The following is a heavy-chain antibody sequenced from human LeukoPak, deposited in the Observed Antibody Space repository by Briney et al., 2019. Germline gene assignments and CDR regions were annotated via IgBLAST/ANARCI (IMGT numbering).Heavy chain of an antibody. V-gene: IGHV4-31*03. CDR1: GGSISSGGYY. CDR3: AREGYDSSYYYYLDY. J-gene: IGHJ4*02. D-gene: IGHD3-22*01. Sequence: PSQCLSLTCTVSGGSISSGGYYWSWIRQHPGKGLEWIGNIYYSGSTYYNPSLKSRVTISVDTSKSQFSLKLSSVTAADTAVYYCAREGYDSSYYYYLDYWGQGTLVTVSS. CDR2: IYYSGST.